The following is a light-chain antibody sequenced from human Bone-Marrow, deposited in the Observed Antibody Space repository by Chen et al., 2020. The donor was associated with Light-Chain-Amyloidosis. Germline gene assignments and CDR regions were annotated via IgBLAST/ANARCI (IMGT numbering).Light chain of an antibody. CDR2: DAY. V-gene: IGKV3-20*01. Sequence: EIVLTQSPGTLSLSPGERATLSCRASQSVRSDYLAWYKQKPGQSPRVVIYDAYSRATGIPDRFRGSGSGTDFTLTISRLEPEDSAVYFCQQYGGAPLTFGGGTKVEIK. CDR1: QSVRSDY. CDR3: QQYGGAPLT. J-gene: IGKJ4*01.